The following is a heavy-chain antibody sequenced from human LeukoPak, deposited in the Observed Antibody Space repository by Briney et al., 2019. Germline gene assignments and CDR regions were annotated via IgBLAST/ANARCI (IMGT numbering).Heavy chain of an antibody. CDR2: ISGSGGST. D-gene: IGHD3-3*01. V-gene: IGHV3-23*01. CDR1: GFTFSSYA. J-gene: IGHJ4*02. Sequence: GGSLRLSCAASGFTFSSYAMSWVRQAPGKGLEWVSAISGSGGSTYYADSVKGRFTISRDNSKNTLYLQMNSLRAEDTAVYYCAKDMRTYDFWSGYPPPTFFDYWGQGTLVTVSS. CDR3: AKDMRTYDFWSGYPPPTFFDY.